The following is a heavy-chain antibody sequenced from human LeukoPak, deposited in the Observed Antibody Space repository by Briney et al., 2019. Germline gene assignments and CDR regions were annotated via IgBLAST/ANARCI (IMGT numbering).Heavy chain of an antibody. Sequence: GGSLRLSCAASGFTFSSYWMHWVRQAPGKGLVWVSRIKNDGSSTSYADSVKGRFTISRDNSKNTLYLQMNSLRAEDTAVYYCARDQNSSGWERVSYYFDYWGQGTLVTVSS. J-gene: IGHJ4*02. CDR1: GFTFSSYW. D-gene: IGHD6-19*01. CDR2: IKNDGSST. V-gene: IGHV3-74*01. CDR3: ARDQNSSGWERVSYYFDY.